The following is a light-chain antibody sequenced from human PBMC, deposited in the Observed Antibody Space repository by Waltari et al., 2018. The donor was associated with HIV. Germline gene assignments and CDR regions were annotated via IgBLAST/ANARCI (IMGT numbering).Light chain of an antibody. CDR3: QQTYSVSIT. Sequence: QLTQSPSSLSASLGDKVTITCRASQNIKTLLTWYLLRPGKPPRLLIYGVSGLPTGVPSRFTGGGSGADFTLTINNLQPEDFASYFCQQTYSVSITFGPGTRVEI. CDR1: QNIKTL. J-gene: IGKJ5*01. CDR2: GVS. V-gene: IGKV1-39*01.